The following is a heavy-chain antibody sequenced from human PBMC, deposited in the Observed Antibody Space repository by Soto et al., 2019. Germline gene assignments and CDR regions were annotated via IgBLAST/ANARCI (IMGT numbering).Heavy chain of an antibody. CDR3: ARDVDLEVGSNYYDSSGYYFPYYYYGMDV. CDR2: IWYDGSNK. Sequence: GGYLRDPKAGSGGTFRPFGMHWGRQAPGKGLEWVAVIWYDGSNKYYADSVKGRFTISRDNSKNTLYLQMNSLRAEDTAVYYCARDVDLEVGSNYYDSSGYYFPYYYYGMDVWVPGT. D-gene: IGHD3-22*01. J-gene: IGHJ6*02. CDR1: GGTFRPFG. V-gene: IGHV3-33*01.